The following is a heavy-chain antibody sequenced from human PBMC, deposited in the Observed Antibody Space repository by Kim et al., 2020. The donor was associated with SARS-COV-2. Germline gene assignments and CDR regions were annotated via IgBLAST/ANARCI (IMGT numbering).Heavy chain of an antibody. Sequence: GGSLRLSCAISGLTFRDYWMSWVRQAPGKRLEWVANIKQDGSERNYVDSVKGRFTISRDNDNNSLYLQMNSLRDEDTAVYYCARDLTVSTRGFDYWGQGTLVTVSS. CDR1: GLTFRDYW. CDR3: ARDLTVSTRGFDY. V-gene: IGHV3-7*05. CDR2: IKQDGSER. J-gene: IGHJ4*02. D-gene: IGHD4-17*01.